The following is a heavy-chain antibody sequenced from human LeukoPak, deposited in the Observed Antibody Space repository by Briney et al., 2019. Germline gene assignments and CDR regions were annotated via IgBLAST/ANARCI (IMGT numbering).Heavy chain of an antibody. D-gene: IGHD1-14*01. CDR1: GFTFSSYS. J-gene: IGHJ4*02. CDR3: ARDVYRIFDY. CDR2: ISGTGSDT. Sequence: PGGSLRLSCAASGFTFSSYSMNWVRQAPGKGLEWVSSISGTGSDTYYTDSLKGRFTVSRDNAKNSLYLQMNSLRAEDTAVYYCARDVYRIFDYWGLGTLVTASS. V-gene: IGHV3-21*01.